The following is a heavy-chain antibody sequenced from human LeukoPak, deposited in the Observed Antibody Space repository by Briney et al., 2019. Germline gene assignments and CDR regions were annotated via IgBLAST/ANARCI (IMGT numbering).Heavy chain of an antibody. CDR3: ARHDSRGSGSTNLDH. D-gene: IGHD3-3*01. Sequence: SETLSLTCAVSGYSLVTDYYWGWIRQPPGKGLEWIGRIYRSGTTSYNPSLQSRVTISVDTSKNQFSLKLSSVTAADTALYYCARHDSRGSGSTNLDHWGPGTLVTVSS. V-gene: IGHV4-38-2*01. J-gene: IGHJ4*02. CDR1: GYSLVTDYY. CDR2: IYRSGTT.